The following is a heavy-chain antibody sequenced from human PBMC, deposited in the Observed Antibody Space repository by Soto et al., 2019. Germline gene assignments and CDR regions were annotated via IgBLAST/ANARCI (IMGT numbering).Heavy chain of an antibody. CDR2: IRADNINT. V-gene: IGHV1-18*01. CDR1: GYTFYIHS. J-gene: IGHJ4*02. D-gene: IGHD4-17*01. CDR3: ARTLYGDNVNY. Sequence: ASVKVSCKASGYTFYIHSSSWVRQAPGQGLEWMGRIRADNINTKYAQKYQGRVTMNRNTSISTAYMELSSLRSEDTAVYYCARTLYGDNVNYWGQGTLLIVSS.